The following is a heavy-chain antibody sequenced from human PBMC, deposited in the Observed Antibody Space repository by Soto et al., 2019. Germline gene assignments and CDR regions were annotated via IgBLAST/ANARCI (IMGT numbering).Heavy chain of an antibody. J-gene: IGHJ4*02. D-gene: IGHD1-26*01. CDR2: MNPSSGST. Sequence: QVRLVQSGAEVKKPGASVKVSCKASGYTFTSYDINWVRQATGQGLEWMGWMNPSSGSTGYAQKFQGRVTMTRDTSISTAYMELSSLRSEDKAVYYCARGLELNYRGSYWGQGTLVTVSS. CDR1: GYTFTSYD. V-gene: IGHV1-8*01. CDR3: ARGLELNYRGSY.